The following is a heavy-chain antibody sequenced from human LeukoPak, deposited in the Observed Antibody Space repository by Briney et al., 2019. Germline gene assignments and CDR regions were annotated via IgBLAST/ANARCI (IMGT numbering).Heavy chain of an antibody. CDR2: INPSHGST. CDR3: ARVLVGASSAAFDI. D-gene: IGHD2-8*02. CDR1: VYNCTTYY. Sequence: ASVTVSCKASVYNCTTYYMHWVRQAPGQGLAWMGIINPSHGSTRYAQKFQGRGTMTRDTSTSTLYMELSSRRAEDTAVYYCARVLVGASSAAFDIWGRGTMVSVS. V-gene: IGHV1-46*01. J-gene: IGHJ3*02.